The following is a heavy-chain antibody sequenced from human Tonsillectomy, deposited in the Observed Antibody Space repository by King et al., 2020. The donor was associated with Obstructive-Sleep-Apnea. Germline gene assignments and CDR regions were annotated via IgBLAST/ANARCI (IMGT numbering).Heavy chain of an antibody. D-gene: IGHD6-6*01. CDR3: ARETGEGSSSSGYWFDP. J-gene: IGHJ5*02. Sequence: QLKESGPGLVKPSETLSLTCTVSGGSISSSSYYWGWIRQPPGKGLEWIGSIYYSGSTYYNPSLKSRVTISVDTSKNQFSLKLSSVTAADTAVYYCARETGEGSSSSGYWFDPWGQGTLVTVSS. CDR1: GGSISSSSYY. V-gene: IGHV4-39*07. CDR2: IYYSGST.